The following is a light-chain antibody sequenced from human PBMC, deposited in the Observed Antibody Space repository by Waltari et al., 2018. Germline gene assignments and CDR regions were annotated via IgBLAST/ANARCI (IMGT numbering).Light chain of an antibody. V-gene: IGLV2-23*01. Sequence: QSALPQPASVSGSPGQSITISCTGTSSDIGNYNFVSWYQQHPGKAPKLMIYEGSKRPSWVSTRFSGSKSGNTASLTISGLQAEDEADYYCCSYAGSTTFYVFGTETKVTVL. J-gene: IGLJ1*01. CDR1: SSDIGNYNF. CDR2: EGS. CDR3: CSYAGSTTFYV.